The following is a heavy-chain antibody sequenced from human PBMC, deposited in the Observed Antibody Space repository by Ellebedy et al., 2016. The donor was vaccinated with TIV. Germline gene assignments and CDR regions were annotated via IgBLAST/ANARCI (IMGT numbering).Heavy chain of an antibody. CDR2: ISGNGGST. CDR1: GFTFSSYA. J-gene: IGHJ4*02. CDR3: ANYILTGSYYFDY. V-gene: IGHV3-23*01. Sequence: GGSLRLSXAASGFTFSSYAMSWVRQAPGKGLEWVSAISGNGGSTYYADSVKGRFTISRDNSKNTLYLQMNSLRAEDTALYYCANYILTGSYYFDYWGQGTLVTVSS. D-gene: IGHD3-9*01.